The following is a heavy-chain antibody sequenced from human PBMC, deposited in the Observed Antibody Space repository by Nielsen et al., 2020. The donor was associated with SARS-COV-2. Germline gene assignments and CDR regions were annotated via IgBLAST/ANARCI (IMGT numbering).Heavy chain of an antibody. J-gene: IGHJ4*02. Sequence: GESLKISCAASGFTFSSYGMHWVRQAPGKGLEWVAVIWYDGSNKYYADSVKGRFTISRDNSKNTLYLQMNSLRAEDTAVYYCARDHDLWFGELLTPGLPSDWGQGTLVTVSS. D-gene: IGHD3-10*01. V-gene: IGHV3-33*01. CDR1: GFTFSSYG. CDR3: ARDHDLWFGELLTPGLPSD. CDR2: IWYDGSNK.